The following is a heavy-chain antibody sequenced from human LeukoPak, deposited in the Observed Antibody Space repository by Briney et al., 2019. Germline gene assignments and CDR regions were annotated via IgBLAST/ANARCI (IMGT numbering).Heavy chain of an antibody. CDR1: GGSLTTYY. V-gene: IGHV4-59*08. CDR2: IYYSGNT. D-gene: IGHD1-26*01. Sequence: SETLSLTCTVSGGSLTTYYWSWIRQPPGKGLDYIGYIYYSGNTSYNPSLRSRVTISVDTSKNQISLKLSSVTAADTAVYYCARQQKINWENYWYFDLWGRGTLVTVSS. CDR3: ARQQKINWENYWYFDL. J-gene: IGHJ2*01.